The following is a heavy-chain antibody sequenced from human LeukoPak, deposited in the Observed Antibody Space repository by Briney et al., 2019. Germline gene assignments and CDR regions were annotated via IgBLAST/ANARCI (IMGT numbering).Heavy chain of an antibody. CDR3: ARDLRRRVTAIGYGPNEYYYYMDV. V-gene: IGHV4-4*02. D-gene: IGHD4/OR15-4a*01. Sequence: NPSGTLSLTCAVSGGSISSSNWWSWVRQPPGKGLEWIGEIYHSGSTNYNPSLKSRVTISVDTSKNQFSLKLSSVTAADTAVYYCARDLRRRVTAIGYGPNEYYYYMDVWGKGTTVTISS. CDR1: GGSISSSNW. CDR2: IYHSGST. J-gene: IGHJ6*03.